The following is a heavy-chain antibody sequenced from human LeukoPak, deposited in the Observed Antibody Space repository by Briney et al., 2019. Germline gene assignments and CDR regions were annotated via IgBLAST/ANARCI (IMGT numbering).Heavy chain of an antibody. Sequence: SETLSLTCTVSGGSISSYHWSWIRQPAGKGLEWIGRIHTSGSTKYNPPLKSRVTISEDKSKNQFSLKLSAVTAADTAVYYCARDRGVRQIVSSVTTIYLGWFDPWGQGTLVTVS. CDR2: IHTSGST. CDR1: GGSISSYH. V-gene: IGHV4-4*07. J-gene: IGHJ5*02. CDR3: ARDRGVRQIVSSVTTIYLGWFDP. D-gene: IGHD5-12*01.